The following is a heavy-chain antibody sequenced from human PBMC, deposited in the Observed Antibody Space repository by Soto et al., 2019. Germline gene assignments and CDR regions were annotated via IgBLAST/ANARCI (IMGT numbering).Heavy chain of an antibody. D-gene: IGHD3-22*01. CDR3: ARQPDPTGYDSSGYPV. Sequence: SETLSLTCAVSGGSISSSNWWSWVRQPPGKGLEWIGEIYHSGSTNYNPSLKSRVTISVDKSKNQFSLKLSSVTAADTAVYYCARQPDPTGYDSSGYPVWGQGTTVTVSS. V-gene: IGHV4-4*02. J-gene: IGHJ6*02. CDR2: IYHSGST. CDR1: GGSISSSNW.